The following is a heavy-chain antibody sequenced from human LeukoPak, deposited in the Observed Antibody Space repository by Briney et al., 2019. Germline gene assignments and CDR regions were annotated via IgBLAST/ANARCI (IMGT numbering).Heavy chain of an antibody. V-gene: IGHV1-3*03. CDR2: INAGNGNT. CDR3: ARGASVDTAMVLLWRSSPHFDY. Sequence: GASVKVSCKASGYTFTSYAMHWVRQAPGQRLEWMGWINAGNGNTKYSQEFQGRVTVTRDTSASTAYMELSSLRSEDMAVYYCARGASVDTAMVLLWRSSPHFDYWGQGTLVTVSS. J-gene: IGHJ4*02. D-gene: IGHD5-18*01. CDR1: GYTFTSYA.